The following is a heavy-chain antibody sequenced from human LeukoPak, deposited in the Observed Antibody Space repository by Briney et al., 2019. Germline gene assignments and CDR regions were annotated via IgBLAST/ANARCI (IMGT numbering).Heavy chain of an antibody. V-gene: IGHV1-18*01. CDR1: GYTFTSYG. CDR2: ISAYNGNT. J-gene: IGHJ5*02. Sequence: ASVKVSCKASGYTFTSYGISWVRQAPGQGLEWMGWISAYNGNTNYAQKLQGRVTMTTDTSTSTAYMELRSLRSDDTAVYYCARGGAPYYGSGRSSPGGNWFDPWGQGTLVTVSS. D-gene: IGHD3-10*01. CDR3: ARGGAPYYGSGRSSPGGNWFDP.